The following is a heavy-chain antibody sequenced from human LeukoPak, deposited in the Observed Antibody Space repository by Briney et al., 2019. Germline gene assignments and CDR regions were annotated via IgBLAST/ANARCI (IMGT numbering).Heavy chain of an antibody. CDR3: ARTPRVLRFLEWFYYFDY. Sequence: PSETLSLTCTVSGGAISSYYWSWIRQPPGKGLEWIGYIYYSGSTNYNPSLKSRVTISVDTSKNQFSLKLSSVTAADTAVYYCARTPRVLRFLEWFYYFDYWGQGTLVTVSS. V-gene: IGHV4-59*08. CDR2: IYYSGST. D-gene: IGHD3-3*01. CDR1: GGAISSYY. J-gene: IGHJ4*02.